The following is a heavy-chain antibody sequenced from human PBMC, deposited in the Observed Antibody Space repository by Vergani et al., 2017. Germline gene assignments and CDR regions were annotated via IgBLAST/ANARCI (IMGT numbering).Heavy chain of an antibody. J-gene: IGHJ5*02. CDR3: GSVAAFYGLWSRLLDL. Sequence: QVRLQESGPGLVKPSETLSLTCSVSGGSMSGYYWSWIRQPPGKELEWIGYMYHSGSTNYNPSLETRVTISGDTSKNQFSLKLTSVTAADTAVYYCGSVAAFYGLWSRLLDLWGQGILVTVAS. CDR1: GGSMSGYY. D-gene: IGHD3-10*01. V-gene: IGHV4-59*01. CDR2: MYHSGST.